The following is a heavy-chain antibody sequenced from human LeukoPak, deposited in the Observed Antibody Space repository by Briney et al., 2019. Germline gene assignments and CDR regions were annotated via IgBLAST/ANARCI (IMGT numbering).Heavy chain of an antibody. V-gene: IGHV4-38-2*02. CDR2: IYHSGST. J-gene: IGHJ3*02. CDR3: ARVGEQVNWNYFPRGWGAFDI. CDR1: GYSISSGYY. D-gene: IGHD1-7*01. Sequence: PSETLSLTCTVSGYSISSGYYWGWIRQPPGKGLEWIGSIYHSGSTYYNPSLKSRVTISVDTSKNQFSLKLSSVTAADTAVYYCARVGEQVNWNYFPRGWGAFDIWGQGTMVTVSS.